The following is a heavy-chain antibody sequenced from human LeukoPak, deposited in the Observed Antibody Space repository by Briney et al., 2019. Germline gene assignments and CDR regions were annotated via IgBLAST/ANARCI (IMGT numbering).Heavy chain of an antibody. Sequence: SETLSLTCTVSGGSISSSSYYWGWIRQPPGKGLEWIGSIYYSGSTYYNPSLKSRVTISVDTSKNQFSLKLSSVTAADTAVYYCARIVQIPPSVAGDYWGQGTLVTVSS. CDR1: GGSISSSSYY. CDR2: IYYSGST. J-gene: IGHJ4*02. CDR3: ARIVQIPPSVAGDY. D-gene: IGHD6-19*01. V-gene: IGHV4-39*01.